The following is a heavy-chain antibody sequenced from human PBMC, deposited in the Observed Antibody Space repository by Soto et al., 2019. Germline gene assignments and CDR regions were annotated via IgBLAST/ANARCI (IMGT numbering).Heavy chain of an antibody. CDR2: ISAYNGNT. V-gene: IGHV1-18*01. CDR1: GYSFTTYG. D-gene: IGHD3-22*01. CDR3: AREGYYDSSGYYPPINWYFDL. J-gene: IGHJ2*01. Sequence: ASVKVSCKTSGYSFTTYGISWVRQAPGQGLEWMGWISAYNGNTNYAQKLQGRVTMTTDKSTSTAYMELSSLRSDDAAVYYCAREGYYDSSGYYPPINWYFDLWGRGTLVTVSS.